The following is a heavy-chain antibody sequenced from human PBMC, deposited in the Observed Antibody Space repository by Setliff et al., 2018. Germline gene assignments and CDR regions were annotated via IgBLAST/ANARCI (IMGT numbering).Heavy chain of an antibody. CDR1: GDPFSTYG. CDR2: IIPIFGTS. D-gene: IGHD3-22*01. V-gene: IGHV1-69*13. J-gene: IGHJ6*02. Sequence: SVKVSCKASGDPFSTYGITWVRQAPGQGLEWMGGIIPIFGTSNYAQKFQGRLTITADEXXSTAYMEMSSLRSEDTALYYCARGAYYYESSGLYGPDYYYYDMDVWGQGTTVTVSS. CDR3: ARGAYYYESSGLYGPDYYYYDMDV.